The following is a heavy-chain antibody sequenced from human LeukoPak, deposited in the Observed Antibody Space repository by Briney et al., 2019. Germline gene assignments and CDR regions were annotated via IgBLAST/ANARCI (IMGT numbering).Heavy chain of an antibody. CDR1: GGSISSYY. CDR2: IYTSGST. V-gene: IGHV4-4*09. CDR3: ARHVSGYNWNYLHWFDP. J-gene: IGHJ5*02. D-gene: IGHD1-7*01. Sequence: SSETLSLTCTVSGGSISSYYWSWLRQPPGKGLEWIGYIYTSGSTNYNPSLKSRVTISVDTSKNQFSLKLSSVTAADTAVYYCARHVSGYNWNYLHWFDPWGQGTLVTVSS.